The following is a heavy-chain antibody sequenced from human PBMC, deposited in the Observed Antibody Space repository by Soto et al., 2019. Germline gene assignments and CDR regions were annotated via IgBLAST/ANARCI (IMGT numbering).Heavy chain of an antibody. J-gene: IGHJ5*02. V-gene: IGHV5-51*01. CDR1: GYTFSSYW. D-gene: IGHD2-21*01. CDR2: IYPGDSDT. Sequence: PGESLKISCKGSGYTFSSYWIAWVRQMPGKGLEWMGIIYPGDSDTRYNPSFQGQVTISADKSISTAYLQWSSLKASDTAMYYCARRGDQLEWLDPWGQGTQVTVSS. CDR3: ARRGDQLEWLDP.